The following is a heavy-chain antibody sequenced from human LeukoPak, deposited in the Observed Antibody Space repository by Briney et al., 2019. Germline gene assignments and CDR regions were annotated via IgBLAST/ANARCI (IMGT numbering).Heavy chain of an antibody. CDR3: ASRDYGDGPFDP. V-gene: IGHV4-39*07. D-gene: IGHD4-17*01. CDR1: GGSISSYY. CDR2: IYYSGST. J-gene: IGHJ5*02. Sequence: SETLSLTRTVSGGSISSYYWGWIRRPPGKGLEWIGSIYYSGSTYYNPSLKSRVTISVDTSKNQFSLKLSSVTAADTAVYYCASRDYGDGPFDPWGQGTLVTVSS.